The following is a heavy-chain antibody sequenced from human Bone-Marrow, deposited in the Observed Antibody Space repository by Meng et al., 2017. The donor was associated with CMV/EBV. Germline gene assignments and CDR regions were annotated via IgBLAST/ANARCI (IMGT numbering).Heavy chain of an antibody. V-gene: IGHV1-2*02. Sequence: ASVKVSCKASGYTFTGYYMHWVRQAPGQGLEWMGWINPNSGGTNYAQKFQGRVTMTRDTSISTAYMELSRLRSDDTAVYYCARETGYCSSTSCYIPNFQHWGQGTLVTVSS. CDR1: GYTFTGYY. CDR3: ARETGYCSSTSCYIPNFQH. J-gene: IGHJ1*01. CDR2: INPNSGGT. D-gene: IGHD2-2*02.